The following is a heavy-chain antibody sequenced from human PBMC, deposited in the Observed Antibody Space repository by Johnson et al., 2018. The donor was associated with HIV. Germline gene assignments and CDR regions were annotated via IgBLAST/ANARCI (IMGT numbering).Heavy chain of an antibody. CDR2: IRYDGSNK. D-gene: IGHD6-13*01. V-gene: IGHV3-30*02. CDR1: EFTFNNYG. J-gene: IGHJ3*02. CDR3: ARGGWRGIATPDAFDI. Sequence: QVQLVESGGGVVRPGGSLRLSCAASEFTFNNYGMHWVRQAPGKGLEWVAFIRYDGSNKYYADSVKGRFTISRDNSKNTLYLQMNSLRAEDTAVYYCARGGWRGIATPDAFDIWGQGTMVTVSS.